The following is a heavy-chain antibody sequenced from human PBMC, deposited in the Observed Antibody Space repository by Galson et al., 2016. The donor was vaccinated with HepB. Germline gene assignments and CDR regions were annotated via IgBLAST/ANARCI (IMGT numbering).Heavy chain of an antibody. J-gene: IGHJ5*02. D-gene: IGHD2-15*01. V-gene: IGHV4-59*09. Sequence: SRVTISKDTSKNQFSLKLSSVTAADTAVYYCARGWRCSGGSCYYRWFDPWGQGTLVTVSS. CDR3: ARGWRCSGGSCYYRWFDP.